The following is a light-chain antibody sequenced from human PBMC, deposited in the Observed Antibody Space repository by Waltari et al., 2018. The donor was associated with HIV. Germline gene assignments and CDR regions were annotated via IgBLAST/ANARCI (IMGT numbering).Light chain of an antibody. V-gene: IGKV1-5*03. CDR3: QQYNPYPWT. CDR1: QSIKAW. CDR2: KAS. J-gene: IGKJ1*01. Sequence: EIQMTQSPSTLSAFVGDRVTITCRASQSIKAWLAWYQQKPCKAPKLLIYKASTLEIGVPSRFSGSGSGTEFTLTISSLQPDDFATYYCQQYNPYPWTFGQGTKVEVK.